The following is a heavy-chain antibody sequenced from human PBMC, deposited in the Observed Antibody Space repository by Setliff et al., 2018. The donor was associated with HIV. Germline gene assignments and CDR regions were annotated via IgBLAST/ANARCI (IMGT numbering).Heavy chain of an antibody. CDR2: VYYSGTT. J-gene: IGHJ2*01. D-gene: IGHD1-26*01. CDR1: SGSISSTSSY. CDR3: ARHRYNWYFDV. Sequence: SETLSLTCSVSSGSISSTSSYWGWIRQPPGKGREWIVSVYYSGTTYYNPSIKSRVTISVDTSKSQFSLHLNSITAADTALYYCARHRYNWYFDVWGRGTLVTVSS. V-gene: IGHV4-39*01.